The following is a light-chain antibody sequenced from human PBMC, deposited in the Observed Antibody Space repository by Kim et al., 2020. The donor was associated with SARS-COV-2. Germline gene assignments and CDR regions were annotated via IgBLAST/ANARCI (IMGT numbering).Light chain of an antibody. Sequence: GQRPTPAVRASQGGNSSYSAWYQQKPGQAPMLLIYGASSRATGIPDRFSGSVSGTDFTLTISRLEPEDFAVYYCQQYGSSITFGQGTRLEIK. J-gene: IGKJ5*01. V-gene: IGKV3-20*01. CDR1: QGGNSSY. CDR3: QQYGSSIT. CDR2: GAS.